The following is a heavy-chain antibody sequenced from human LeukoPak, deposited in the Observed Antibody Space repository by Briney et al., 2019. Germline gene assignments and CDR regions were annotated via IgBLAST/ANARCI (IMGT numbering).Heavy chain of an antibody. CDR1: GFTFSSYA. J-gene: IGHJ4*02. V-gene: IGHV3-30*01. CDR2: ISYDGSEK. Sequence: PGRSLRLSCAASGFTFSSYAMRWVRQAPGKGLEWVAFISYDGSEKYFADSVKGRFTISRDNSKTTLYLKMNSLRAEDTAVYYCAREMKDYVWGSYRYYFDYWGQGTLVTVSS. D-gene: IGHD3-16*02. CDR3: AREMKDYVWGSYRYYFDY.